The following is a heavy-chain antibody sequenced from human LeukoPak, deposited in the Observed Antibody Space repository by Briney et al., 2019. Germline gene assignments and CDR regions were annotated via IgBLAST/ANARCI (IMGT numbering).Heavy chain of an antibody. J-gene: IGHJ4*02. D-gene: IGHD3-22*01. CDR1: GFTFSSYA. Sequence: GGSLRLSCAASGFTFSSYAMHWVRQAPGKGLEWVAVISYDGSNKYYADSVKGRFTISRDNSKNTLYPQMNSLRAEDTAVYYCARDGYYYDSSGQYYFDYWGQGTLVTVSS. CDR2: ISYDGSNK. V-gene: IGHV3-30*01. CDR3: ARDGYYYDSSGQYYFDY.